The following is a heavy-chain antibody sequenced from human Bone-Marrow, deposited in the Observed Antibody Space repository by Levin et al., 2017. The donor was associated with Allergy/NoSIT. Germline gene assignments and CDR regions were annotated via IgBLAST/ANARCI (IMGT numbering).Heavy chain of an antibody. D-gene: IGHD6-13*01. CDR3: AAKTPGIGHS. Sequence: ASVKVSCAASGFTVSNNYMKWVRQAPGKGLEWVSLIYSGGNTFYADSVRGRFTISRDNSKNTLYLQMNSLRAEDTAVYYCAAKTPGIGHSWGQGTLVTVSS. J-gene: IGHJ4*02. CDR2: IYSGGNT. CDR1: GFTVSNNY. V-gene: IGHV3-53*01.